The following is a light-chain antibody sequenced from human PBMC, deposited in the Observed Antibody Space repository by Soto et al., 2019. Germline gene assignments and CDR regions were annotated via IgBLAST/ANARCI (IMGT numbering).Light chain of an antibody. CDR3: QQRSNWPPIT. J-gene: IGKJ5*01. Sequence: EIGLTQSPATLSLSPGERATLSCRASQSVSSYLAWYQQKPGQAPRLLIYDASNRATGIPARFSGSGSGTDFTLPISSLEPEDFAVYYCQQRSNWPPITFGQGTRLEIK. CDR2: DAS. CDR1: QSVSSY. V-gene: IGKV3-11*01.